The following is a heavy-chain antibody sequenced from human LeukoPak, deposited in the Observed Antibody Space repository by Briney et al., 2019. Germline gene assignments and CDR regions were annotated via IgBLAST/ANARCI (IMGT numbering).Heavy chain of an antibody. Sequence: ASVKVSRKASGYTFTSYYMHRVRQAPGQGLEWMGIINPSGGSTSYAQKFQGRVTMTRDTSTSTVYMELSSLRSEDTAVYYCARYDFWSGYLDYWGQGTLVTVSS. CDR2: INPSGGST. D-gene: IGHD3-3*01. CDR1: GYTFTSYY. J-gene: IGHJ4*02. V-gene: IGHV1-46*01. CDR3: ARYDFWSGYLDY.